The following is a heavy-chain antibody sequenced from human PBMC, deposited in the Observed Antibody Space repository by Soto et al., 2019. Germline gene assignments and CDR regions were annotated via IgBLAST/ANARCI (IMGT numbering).Heavy chain of an antibody. CDR3: AKGAARRYYYYYGMDV. D-gene: IGHD6-6*01. Sequence: GGSLRLSCAASGFTFDDYAMHWVRQAPGKGLEWVSGISWNSGSIGYADSVKGRFTISRDNAKNSLYLQMNSLRAEDTALYYCAKGAARRYYYYYGMDVWGQGTTVTVTS. CDR2: ISWNSGSI. CDR1: GFTFDDYA. J-gene: IGHJ6*02. V-gene: IGHV3-9*01.